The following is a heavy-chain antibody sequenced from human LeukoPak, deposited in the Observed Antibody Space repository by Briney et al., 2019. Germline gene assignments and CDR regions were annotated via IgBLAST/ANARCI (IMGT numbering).Heavy chain of an antibody. CDR3: ARRNWGYYFDY. D-gene: IGHD7-27*01. CDR1: GGSISNFY. V-gene: IGHV4-59*08. CDR2: IYYSGST. Sequence: SETLSLTCTVSGGSISNFYWSWIRQPPGEGLEWIGYIYYSGSTNYNPSLKSRVTISVDTSKNQFSLKLSSVTAADTAVYYCARRNWGYYFDYWGQGTLVTVSS. J-gene: IGHJ4*02.